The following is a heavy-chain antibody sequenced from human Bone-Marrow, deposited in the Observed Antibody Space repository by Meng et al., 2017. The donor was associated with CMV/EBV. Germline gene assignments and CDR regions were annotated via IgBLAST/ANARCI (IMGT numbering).Heavy chain of an antibody. CDR2: IIAIFGTT. D-gene: IGHD2-21*02. J-gene: IGHJ5*02. CDR1: GGLFRTNA. V-gene: IGHV1-69*01. Sequence: QVQLVQSGPELRKPGSSVKVSCKASGGLFRTNAVSWVRQAPGQGLEWMGGIIAIFGTTNYEQNFQGRDTISADESTSTVYMELISLRSEDTAVYYCARNEALAYCGGDCLVKFDPWGQGTLVTVSS. CDR3: ARNEALAYCGGDCLVKFDP.